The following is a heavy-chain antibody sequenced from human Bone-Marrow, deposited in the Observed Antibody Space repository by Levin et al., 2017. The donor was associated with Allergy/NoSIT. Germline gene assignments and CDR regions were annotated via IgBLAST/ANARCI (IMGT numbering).Heavy chain of an antibody. J-gene: IGHJ4*02. V-gene: IGHV3-30*18. CDR2: ISFDGSQK. CDR1: FFFFFPFF. CDR3: AKDRYCSGGNCQIFDH. Sequence: GGSLSLSCVASFFFFFPFFLHWVRQGPGKGLEWVAVISFDGSQKYYEDSVKGRFTLSLSHSRNTLYLQMNTLRPEDTAVYYCAKDRYCSGGNCQIFDHWGQGTLVTVSS. D-gene: IGHD2-15*01.